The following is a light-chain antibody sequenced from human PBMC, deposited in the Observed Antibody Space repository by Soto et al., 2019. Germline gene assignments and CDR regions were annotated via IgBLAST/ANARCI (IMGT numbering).Light chain of an antibody. Sequence: DFQMTQSPSTLSASVGDRVTITCRTGQSISRWLAWYQKKTGEAPNLLIYDASTLESGVPSRFSRSGSGTEFNLTISRLQSEDFAIYYCQQSYSSTWTVGQGTKVDIK. CDR3: QQSYSSTWT. CDR1: QSISRW. CDR2: DAS. J-gene: IGKJ1*01. V-gene: IGKV1-5*01.